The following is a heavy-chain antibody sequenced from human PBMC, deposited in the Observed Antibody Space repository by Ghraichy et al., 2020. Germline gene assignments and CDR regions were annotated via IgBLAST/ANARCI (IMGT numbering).Heavy chain of an antibody. J-gene: IGHJ4*02. CDR3: ARERREATIMLGDY. V-gene: IGHV3-30-3*01. CDR1: GFTFSSYA. Sequence: SLNISCAASGFTFSSYAMHWVRQAPGKGLEWVAVDGNNKYYADSVKGRFTVSRDNSKNTLYLQMNSLRTGDTAVYYCARERREATIMLGDYWGRGTLVTVSS. D-gene: IGHD1-26*01. CDR2: DGNNK.